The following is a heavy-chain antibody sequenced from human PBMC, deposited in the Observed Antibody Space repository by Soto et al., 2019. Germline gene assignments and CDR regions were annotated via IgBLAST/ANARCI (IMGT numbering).Heavy chain of an antibody. D-gene: IGHD6-13*01. Sequence: GGSLRLSCAASGYIFSSYGMSWVRQAPGKGLEWVSGVGSSSGNTYYADSARGRFTISRDDSKNMVYMQMNSLRAEDTAVYYCARGEAAAGTDWFDAWGQGNLVTVSS. CDR1: GYIFSSYG. CDR2: VGSSSGNT. CDR3: ARGEAAAGTDWFDA. J-gene: IGHJ5*02. V-gene: IGHV3-23*01.